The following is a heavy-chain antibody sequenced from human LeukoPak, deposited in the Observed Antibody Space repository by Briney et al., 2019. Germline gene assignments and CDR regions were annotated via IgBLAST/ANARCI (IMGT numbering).Heavy chain of an antibody. CDR2: IYTSGST. CDR3: ASGDSSWPYYFDY. D-gene: IGHD6-13*01. CDR1: GGSISSSSYY. J-gene: IGHJ4*02. V-gene: IGHV4-39*07. Sequence: SETLSLTCTVSGGSISSSSYYWGWIRQPPGKGLEWIGSIYTSGSTNYNPSLKSRVTISVDTSKNQFSLKLSSVTAADTAVYYCASGDSSWPYYFDYWGQGTLVTVSS.